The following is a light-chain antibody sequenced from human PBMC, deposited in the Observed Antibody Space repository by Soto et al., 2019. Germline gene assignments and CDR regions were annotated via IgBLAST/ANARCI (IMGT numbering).Light chain of an antibody. CDR2: GNS. J-gene: IGLJ2*01. V-gene: IGLV1-40*01. CDR3: QSYDSSLSGHVV. Sequence: QSVLTQPPSVSGAPGQRVTISCTGSSSNIGSGYDVHWYQQLPGTAPKLLIYGNSNRPSGVPDRFSGSKSGTSASLAITGLQGEDEADYCCQSYDSSLSGHVVFGGGTKRTVL. CDR1: SSNIGSGYD.